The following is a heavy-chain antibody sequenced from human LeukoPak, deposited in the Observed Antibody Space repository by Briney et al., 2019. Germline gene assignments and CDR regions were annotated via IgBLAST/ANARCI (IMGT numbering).Heavy chain of an antibody. CDR1: GGSISSGDYY. J-gene: IGHJ5*02. V-gene: IGHV4-30-4*01. D-gene: IGHD3-22*01. CDR3: ARPYYYDSRIDP. CDR2: MYYSGST. Sequence: PSETLSLTCTVSGGSISSGDYYWSWIRQPPGKGLEWIGYMYYSGSTYYNPSLKSRATISVDTSKNQFSLKLSSVTAADTAVYYCARPYYYDSRIDPWGQGTRVTVSS.